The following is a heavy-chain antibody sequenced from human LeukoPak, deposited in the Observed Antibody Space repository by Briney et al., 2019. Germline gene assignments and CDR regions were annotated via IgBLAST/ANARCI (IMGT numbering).Heavy chain of an antibody. V-gene: IGHV1-18*01. CDR2: ISAYNGNT. CDR1: GYTFSNYG. Sequence: ASVKVSCKASGYTFSNYGINWVRQAPGQGLEWMGWISAYNGNTDFAQKLQGRVTMTTDTSTSTAYMELRSLRSDDTAVYYCARANYYDTSGTLDYWGQGTLVTVSS. D-gene: IGHD3-9*01. CDR3: ARANYYDTSGTLDY. J-gene: IGHJ4*02.